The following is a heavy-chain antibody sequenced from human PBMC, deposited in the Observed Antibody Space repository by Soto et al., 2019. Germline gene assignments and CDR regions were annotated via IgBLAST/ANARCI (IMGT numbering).Heavy chain of an antibody. CDR1: GFTFSSYG. CDR3: ARDRYYDSSGYYGNAFDI. CDR2: IWYDESNK. D-gene: IGHD3-22*01. J-gene: IGHJ3*02. Sequence: GGSLRLSCAASGFTFSSYGMHWVRQAPGEGLEWVAVIWYDESNKYYADSVKGRFTISRDNSKNTLYLQMNSLRAEDTAVYYCARDRYYDSSGYYGNAFDIWGQGTMVTVSS. V-gene: IGHV3-33*01.